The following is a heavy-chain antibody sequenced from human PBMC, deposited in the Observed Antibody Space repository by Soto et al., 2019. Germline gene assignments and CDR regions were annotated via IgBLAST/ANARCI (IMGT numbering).Heavy chain of an antibody. D-gene: IGHD6-13*01. J-gene: IGHJ5*02. CDR3: AHRPLRIAAAGNWFDP. CDR1: GFSLSTSGVG. V-gene: IGHV2-5*02. CDR2: IYWDDDK. Sequence: QITLKESGPTLVKPTQTLTLTCTFSGFSLSTSGVGVGWIRQPPGKALEWLALIYWDDDKRYSPSLKSRLTITKDTSKNQVVLTMTNMDPVDTATYYCAHRPLRIAAAGNWFDPWGQGTLVTVSS.